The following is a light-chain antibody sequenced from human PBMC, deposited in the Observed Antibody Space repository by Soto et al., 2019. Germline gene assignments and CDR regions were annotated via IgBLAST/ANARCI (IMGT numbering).Light chain of an antibody. CDR3: QSYDSILSGSV. J-gene: IGLJ2*01. Sequence: QLVLTQPPSVSGAPGQRVTTSCTGSSSNIGAGYDVHWYQQLPGTAPKLLIYGNSNRPSGVPDRFSGSKSGTSASLAITGLQAEDEADYYCQSYDSILSGSVFGGGTKLTVL. CDR1: SSNIGAGYD. V-gene: IGLV1-40*01. CDR2: GNS.